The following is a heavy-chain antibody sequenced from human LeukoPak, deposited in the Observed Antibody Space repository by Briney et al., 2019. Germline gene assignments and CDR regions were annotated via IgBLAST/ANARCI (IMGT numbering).Heavy chain of an antibody. CDR1: GFTFDDYA. D-gene: IGHD3-10*01. Sequence: GRSLRLSCAASGFTFDDYAMHWVRQAPGKGLEWVSGISWNSGSIGYADSVKGRFTISRDNAKNSLYLQMNSLRAEDTALCYCAKDGDTMVRGVITYFDYWGQGTLVTVSS. J-gene: IGHJ4*02. CDR2: ISWNSGSI. CDR3: AKDGDTMVRGVITYFDY. V-gene: IGHV3-9*01.